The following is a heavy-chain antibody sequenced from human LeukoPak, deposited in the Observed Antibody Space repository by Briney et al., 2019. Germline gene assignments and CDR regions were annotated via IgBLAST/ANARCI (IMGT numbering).Heavy chain of an antibody. D-gene: IGHD1-1*01. V-gene: IGHV3-13*01. CDR2: IGATGDT. CDR1: GLTFSSYD. CDR3: VLGAYWNDDKNAFHI. J-gene: IGHJ3*02. Sequence: GGSLRLSCAASGLTFSSYDMHWVRQAPGKGLEWVSSIGATGDTYYAGSVKGRFTISRENAKKSLYLQMSSLSVEDTAVYFCVLGAYWNDDKNAFHIWGPGTMVTVSS.